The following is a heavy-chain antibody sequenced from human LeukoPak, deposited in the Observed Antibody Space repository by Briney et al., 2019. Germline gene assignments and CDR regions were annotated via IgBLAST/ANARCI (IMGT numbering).Heavy chain of an antibody. V-gene: IGHV1-18*01. CDR3: ARGFDYDFWSGYSPMYGMDV. CDR2: ISAYNGNT. Sequence: GASVKVSCKASGYTFTSYGISWVRQAPGQGLEWMGWISAYNGNTNYAQKLRGRVTMTTDTSTSTAYMELRSLRSDDTAVYYCARGFDYDFWSGYSPMYGMDVWGQGTTVTVSS. J-gene: IGHJ6*02. CDR1: GYTFTSYG. D-gene: IGHD3-3*01.